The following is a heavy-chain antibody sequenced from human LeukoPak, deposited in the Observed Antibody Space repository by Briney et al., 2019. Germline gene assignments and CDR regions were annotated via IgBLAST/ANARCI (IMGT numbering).Heavy chain of an antibody. CDR1: GGSISSYY. J-gene: IGHJ5*02. Sequence: PSETLSLTCTVSGGSISSYYWSWIRQPSGKGLEWIGYIYYSGSTNYNPSLKSRVTISVDTSKNQFSLKLSPVTAADTAVYYCARDTDWFDPWGQGTLVTVSS. V-gene: IGHV4-59*01. CDR2: IYYSGST. CDR3: ARDTDWFDP.